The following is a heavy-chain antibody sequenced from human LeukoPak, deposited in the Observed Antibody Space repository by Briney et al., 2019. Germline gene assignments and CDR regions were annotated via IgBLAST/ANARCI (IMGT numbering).Heavy chain of an antibody. J-gene: IGHJ6*02. D-gene: IGHD2-15*01. Sequence: GGSLRLSCAVSGFTFSGFWMSWSRQAPGKGPEWVASINSDGSEGYYADVVKGRFTISRDNAKNSLYLQINSLRAEDTAVYYCAKDRLTYYYYGMDVWGQGTTVTVSS. CDR3: AKDRLTYYYYGMDV. CDR1: GFTFSGFW. CDR2: INSDGSEG. V-gene: IGHV3-7*03.